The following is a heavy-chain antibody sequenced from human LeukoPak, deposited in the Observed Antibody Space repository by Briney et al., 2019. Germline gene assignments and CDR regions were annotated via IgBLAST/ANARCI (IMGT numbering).Heavy chain of an antibody. CDR1: GFTFRNFA. CDR3: AKDTPYFEH. CDR2: ISGGRGGA. Sequence: GGSLRLSCEASGFTFRNFAMTWVRQAPVRGPEWVSTISGGRGGAFYADSVKGRFTISRDDSKSTLYLQMRSLSVEDTAVYFCAKDTPYFEHWGQGVLVTVA. V-gene: IGHV3-23*01. J-gene: IGHJ4*02.